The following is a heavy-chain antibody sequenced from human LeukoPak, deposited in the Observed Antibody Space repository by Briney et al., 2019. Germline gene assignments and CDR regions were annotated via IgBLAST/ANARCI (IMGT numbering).Heavy chain of an antibody. Sequence: SVKVSCKASGGTFSSYAISWVRQAPGQGLEWMGGIIPIFGTANYAQKFQGRVTITADESTSTAYMELSSLRSEDTAVYYCARVRSGYSYCYFGYLFDDWGQRTLVTVSS. D-gene: IGHD5-18*01. CDR2: IIPIFGTA. J-gene: IGHJ4*02. V-gene: IGHV1-69*13. CDR3: ARVRSGYSYCYFGYLFDD. CDR1: GGTFSSYA.